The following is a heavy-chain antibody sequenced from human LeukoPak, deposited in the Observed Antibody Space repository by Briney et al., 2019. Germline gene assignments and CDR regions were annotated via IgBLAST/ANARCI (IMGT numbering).Heavy chain of an antibody. CDR1: GYTFTSYG. CDR2: ISAYNGNT. Sequence: ASVKVSCKASGYTFTSYGISWVRQAPGRGLEWMGWISAYNGNTNYAQKLQGRVTMTTDTSTSTAYMELRSLRSDDTAVYYCARGRTYYDFWSGYYHFDYWGQGTLVTVSS. J-gene: IGHJ4*02. V-gene: IGHV1-18*01. D-gene: IGHD3-3*01. CDR3: ARGRTYYDFWSGYYHFDY.